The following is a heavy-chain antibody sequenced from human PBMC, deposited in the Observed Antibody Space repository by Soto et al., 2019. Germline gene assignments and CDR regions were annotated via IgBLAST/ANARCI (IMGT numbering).Heavy chain of an antibody. CDR3: ARESSGYSSYFDE. J-gene: IGHJ4*02. D-gene: IGHD5-12*01. CDR1: GLTFSSYW. CDR2: ISRDGSST. V-gene: IGHV3-74*01. Sequence: GGSLRLSCAGSGLTFSSYWIHWVRQAPGKGLAWVSRISRDGSSTTYADSVKGRFTISRDYAKNTVYLQMNSLRAEDTAVYYGARESSGYSSYFDEWGQGTLVTVSS.